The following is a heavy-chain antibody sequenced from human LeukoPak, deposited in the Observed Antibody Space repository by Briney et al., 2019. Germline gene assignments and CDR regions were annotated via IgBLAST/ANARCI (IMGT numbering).Heavy chain of an antibody. CDR2: ITGSSGTT. Sequence: PGGSLRLSCAASGLTFSNFAMTWVRQPPGKGLEWVSSITGSSGTTYDADSVRGRFTISRDVSKNTLYLQMNGLRAEDTATYYCAKGTAVTPLYYFDYWGQGVLVTVSS. J-gene: IGHJ4*02. CDR3: AKGTAVTPLYYFDY. V-gene: IGHV3-23*01. D-gene: IGHD4-17*01. CDR1: GLTFSNFA.